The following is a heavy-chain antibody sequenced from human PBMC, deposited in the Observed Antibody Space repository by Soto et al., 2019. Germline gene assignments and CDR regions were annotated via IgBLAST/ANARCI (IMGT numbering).Heavy chain of an antibody. D-gene: IGHD3-3*01. Sequence: PGGSLRLCCAASGFTFGDHYMDWVRQAPGKGLEWVSAISGSGGSTYYADSVKGRFTISRDNSKNTLYLQMSSLRAEDTAVYYCAREHSNPYGFGDGDDALDIWGQGTMVTVSS. CDR3: AREHSNPYGFGDGDDALDI. V-gene: IGHV3-23*01. CDR2: ISGSGGST. J-gene: IGHJ3*02. CDR1: GFTFGDHY.